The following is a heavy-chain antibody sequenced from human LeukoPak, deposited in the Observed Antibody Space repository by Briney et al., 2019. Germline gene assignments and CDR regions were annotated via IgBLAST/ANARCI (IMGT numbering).Heavy chain of an antibody. J-gene: IGHJ5*02. CDR2: IYYSGST. CDR3: ARGHHGYCSGGSCPTRFFWFDP. Sequence: PSETLSLTCTVSGGSISSGDYYWSWIRQPPGKGLEWIGYIYYSGSTYYNPSLKSRVTISVDTSKNQFSLKLSSVTAADTAVYYCARGHHGYCSGGSCPTRFFWFDPWGQGTLVTVSS. V-gene: IGHV4-30-4*01. D-gene: IGHD2-15*01. CDR1: GGSISSGDYY.